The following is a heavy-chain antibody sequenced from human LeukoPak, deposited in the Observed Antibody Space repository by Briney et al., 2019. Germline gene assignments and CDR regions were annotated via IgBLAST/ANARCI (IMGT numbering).Heavy chain of an antibody. Sequence: GGSLRLSCAASGFTFDDYAMHWVRQAPGKGLGWVSGISWNSGSIGYADSVKGRFTISRDNAKNSLYLQMNSLRVEDTAVYYCARVPGTVYYDYMDVWGIGTTVTVAS. CDR2: ISWNSGSI. CDR3: ARVPGTVYYDYMDV. V-gene: IGHV3-9*01. CDR1: GFTFDDYA. J-gene: IGHJ6*03. D-gene: IGHD4-11*01.